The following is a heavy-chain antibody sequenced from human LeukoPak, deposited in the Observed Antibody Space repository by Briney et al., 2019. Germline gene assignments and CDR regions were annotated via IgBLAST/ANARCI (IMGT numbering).Heavy chain of an antibody. V-gene: IGHV3-9*02. CDR2: ISWNSGSI. CDR3: AKGSKGLYGARDYYGMDV. Sequence: GGSLRPSCAASGFTSDDYAMHWVRQAPGKGLEWVSGISWNSGSIGYADSVKGRFTISRDNAKNSLYLQMNSLRAEDTALYYCAKGSKGLYGARDYYGMDVWGQGTTVTVSS. CDR1: GFTSDDYA. D-gene: IGHD4-17*01. J-gene: IGHJ6*02.